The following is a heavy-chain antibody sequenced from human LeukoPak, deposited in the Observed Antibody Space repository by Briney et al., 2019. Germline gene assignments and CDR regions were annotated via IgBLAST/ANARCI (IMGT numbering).Heavy chain of an antibody. CDR1: GYSFTSYW. Sequence: GESLKISCKGSGYSFTSYWIGWVRQMPGKGLEWMGTIYPGDSDTRYSPSFQGQVTISADKSISTAYLQWSSLKASDTAMYYCARSNVLRYFDWSRGFDPWGQGTLVTVSS. D-gene: IGHD3-9*01. CDR3: ARSNVLRYFDWSRGFDP. CDR2: IYPGDSDT. J-gene: IGHJ5*02. V-gene: IGHV5-51*01.